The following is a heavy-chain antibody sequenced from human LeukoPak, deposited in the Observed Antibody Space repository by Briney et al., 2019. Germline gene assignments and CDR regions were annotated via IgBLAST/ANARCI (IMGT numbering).Heavy chain of an antibody. V-gene: IGHV3-30-3*01. CDR2: ISYDGSNK. CDR1: GFTFSSYA. Sequence: GGSLRLSCAASGFTFSSYAMPWVRQAPGKGLEWVAVISYDGSNKYYADSVKGRFTISRDNSKNTLYLQMNSLRAEDTAVYYYARAAWDYYDSSGYYYDYWGQGTLVTVSS. CDR3: ARAAWDYYDSSGYYYDY. J-gene: IGHJ4*02. D-gene: IGHD3-22*01.